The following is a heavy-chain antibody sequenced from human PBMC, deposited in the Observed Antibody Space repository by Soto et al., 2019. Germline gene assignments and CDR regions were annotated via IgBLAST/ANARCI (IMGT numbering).Heavy chain of an antibody. CDR2: ISYDGSNR. J-gene: IGHJ6*02. CDR3: ARQWLDQTDYYYYGMDV. Sequence: WGSLRLSCAASGFTFHNYGMHWVRQAPGKGLEWVAVISYDGSNRYYADSVKGRFTISRDNSRDTLYLQMNSLRAEDTAVYYCARQWLDQTDYYYYGMDVWGQGTTVTVSS. D-gene: IGHD6-19*01. V-gene: IGHV3-30*03. CDR1: GFTFHNYG.